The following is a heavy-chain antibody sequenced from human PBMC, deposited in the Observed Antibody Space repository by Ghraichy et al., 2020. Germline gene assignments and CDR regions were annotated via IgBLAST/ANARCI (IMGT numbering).Heavy chain of an antibody. Sequence: LSLTCAASGFTFSSYAMHWVRQAPGKGLEWVAVISYDGSNKYYADSVKGRFTISRDNSKNTLYLQMNSLRAEDTAVYYCARSTGDSSGWYPEYYFDYWGQGTLVTVSS. V-gene: IGHV3-30-3*01. D-gene: IGHD6-19*01. CDR3: ARSTGDSSGWYPEYYFDY. CDR2: ISYDGSNK. J-gene: IGHJ4*02. CDR1: GFTFSSYA.